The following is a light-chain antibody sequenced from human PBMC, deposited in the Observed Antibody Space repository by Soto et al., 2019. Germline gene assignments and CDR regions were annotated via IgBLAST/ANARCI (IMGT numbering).Light chain of an antibody. J-gene: IGKJ4*01. CDR3: QQDDEWPLT. Sequence: EKVMTQSPATLSVSPGERATLSCRASQNVKTRLAWYQQKPGQAPRLLIYDAFTSAAGIPARFSGSASGTEFPLTISSLQSEDVAVYYCQQDDEWPLTFGGGTKVEIK. CDR1: QNVKTR. V-gene: IGKV3-15*01. CDR2: DAF.